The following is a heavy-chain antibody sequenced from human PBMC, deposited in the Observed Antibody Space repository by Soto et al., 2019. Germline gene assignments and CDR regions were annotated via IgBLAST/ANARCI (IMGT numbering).Heavy chain of an antibody. D-gene: IGHD6-19*01. CDR2: IYPGDSDT. V-gene: IGHV5-51*01. CDR3: ARIHLAVAPYYYYGMDV. J-gene: IGHJ6*02. Sequence: PGESLKNSCKGSGYSFTSYCIGWVRQMPGKCLEWMGIIYPGDSDTRYSPSFQGQVTISADKSISTAYLQWRSLKASDTAMYYCARIHLAVAPYYYYGMDVWGQGTTVTVSS. CDR1: GYSFTSYC.